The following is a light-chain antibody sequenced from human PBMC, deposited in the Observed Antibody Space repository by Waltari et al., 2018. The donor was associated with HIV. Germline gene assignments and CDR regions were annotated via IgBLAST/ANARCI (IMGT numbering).Light chain of an antibody. CDR2: EDT. Sequence: NFMLTQPHSVSESPGKTVTISCTRSSGSIASNYVQWYQQPPGSAPTTVIYEDTQRPSGVPDRFSGSIDSSSNSASLTISGLKTEDEADYYCQSYDSSNHNWVFGGGTKLTVL. CDR3: QSYDSSNHNWV. J-gene: IGLJ3*02. CDR1: SGSIASNY. V-gene: IGLV6-57*04.